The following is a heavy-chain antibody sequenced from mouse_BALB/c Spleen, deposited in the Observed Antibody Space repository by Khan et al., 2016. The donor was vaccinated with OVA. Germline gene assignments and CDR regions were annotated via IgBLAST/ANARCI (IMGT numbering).Heavy chain of an antibody. D-gene: IGHD2-14*01. Sequence: QVQLQQSGAELVKPGASVKLSCKASGYTFTSYDINWVRQRPEQGLEWIGWMFPGDGSTKYNENFKGKATLTTDKSSNTDYMQLSRLTSEDSGAYFCARGGYGGFAYWGQGTLVTVSA. CDR3: ARGGYGGFAY. V-gene: IGHV1S56*01. CDR1: GYTFTSYD. J-gene: IGHJ3*01. CDR2: MFPGDGST.